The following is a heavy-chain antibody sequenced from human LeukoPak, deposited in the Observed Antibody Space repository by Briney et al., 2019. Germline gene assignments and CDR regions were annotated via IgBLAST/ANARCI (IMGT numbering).Heavy chain of an antibody. CDR1: GYSITSGYY. CDR3: ARDWREKVESITMVRGVRTYYYYYMDV. D-gene: IGHD3-10*01. J-gene: IGHJ6*03. CDR2: IYHSGNT. Sequence: SETLSLTCTVSGYSITSGYYWGWIRQSPGKGLEWIGEIYHSGNTYYNASLKSQVSISIDTSKNQFSLRLTSVTAADTAVYYCARDWREKVESITMVRGVRTYYYYYMDVWGKGTTVTISS. V-gene: IGHV4-38-2*02.